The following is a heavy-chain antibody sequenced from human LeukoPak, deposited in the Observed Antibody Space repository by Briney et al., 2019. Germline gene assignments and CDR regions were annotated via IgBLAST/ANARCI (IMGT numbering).Heavy chain of an antibody. Sequence: GGSLRLSCAASGFTFNNYWMHWVRQAPGKGLVWVARINSDGSGTNHADSVKGRFTISRDNAKNTLYLQMNSLRAEDTAVYYCTRVGNWAHGYWGQGALVIVSS. J-gene: IGHJ4*02. CDR3: TRVGNWAHGY. D-gene: IGHD1-1*01. CDR1: GFTFNNYW. V-gene: IGHV3-74*01. CDR2: INSDGSGT.